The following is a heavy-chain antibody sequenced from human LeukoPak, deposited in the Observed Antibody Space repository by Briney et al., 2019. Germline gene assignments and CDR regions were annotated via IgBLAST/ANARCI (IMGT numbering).Heavy chain of an antibody. V-gene: IGHV4-34*01. J-gene: IGHJ4*02. CDR1: GGSFSGYY. CDR2: INHSGST. Sequence: SETLSLTCAVYGGSFSGYYWSWIRQPPGKGLEWIGEINHSGSTNYNPSLKSRVTISVDTSKIQFSLKLSSVTAADTAVYYCAATGSPSFDFWGQGTLVTVSS. D-gene: IGHD1-1*01. CDR3: AATGSPSFDF.